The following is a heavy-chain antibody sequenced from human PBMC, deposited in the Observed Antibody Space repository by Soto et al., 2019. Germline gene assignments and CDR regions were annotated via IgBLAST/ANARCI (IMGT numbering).Heavy chain of an antibody. D-gene: IGHD5-12*01. CDR1: GFTFSSHG. CDR2: LSRGGGST. J-gene: IGHJ3*02. V-gene: IGHV3-23*01. CDR3: ARDGQYRTDGFDI. Sequence: EAQLLESGGGSVQPGGSLRLSCAASGFTFSSHGMSWIRQAPGKGLEWISGLSRGGGSTYYVDSVKGRFTISRDNAKNTKDLIMKSLRVEHTALYYCARDGQYRTDGFDIWGQGTMVTVSS.